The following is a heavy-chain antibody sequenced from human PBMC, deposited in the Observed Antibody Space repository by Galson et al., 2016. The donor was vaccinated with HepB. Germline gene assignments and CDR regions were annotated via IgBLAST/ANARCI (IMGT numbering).Heavy chain of an antibody. V-gene: IGHV3-33*01. Sequence: SLRLSCAASGFTFSSYAMHWVRQAPGKGLEWVAVIWYDGSESYYGDSVKGRFTISRDNAKKTLFLQMHSLTAEDSAVYYCARGSLGYTYAKKGSLDFWGQGSLVIVSS. CDR3: ARGSLGYTYAKKGSLDF. J-gene: IGHJ4*02. CDR1: GFTFSSYA. D-gene: IGHD5-18*01. CDR2: IWYDGSES.